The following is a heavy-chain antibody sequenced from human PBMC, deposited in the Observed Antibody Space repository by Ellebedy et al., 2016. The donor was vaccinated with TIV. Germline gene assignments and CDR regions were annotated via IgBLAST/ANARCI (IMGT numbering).Heavy chain of an antibody. Sequence: AASVKVSCKASGYTFTTYGITWVRQAPGQGPEGMGWIGTYEGNTKYAQKLQGRGTMTRDTYTSTAYMELRSLRSDDTAVYYCARDRDGSSSSDFQHWGPGTLVTVSS. CDR2: IGTYEGNT. V-gene: IGHV1-18*04. CDR3: ARDRDGSSSSDFQH. D-gene: IGHD6-6*01. CDR1: GYTFTTYG. J-gene: IGHJ1*01.